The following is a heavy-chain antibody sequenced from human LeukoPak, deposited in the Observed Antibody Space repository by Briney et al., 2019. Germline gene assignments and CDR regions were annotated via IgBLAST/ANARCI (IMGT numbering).Heavy chain of an antibody. D-gene: IGHD3-16*01. CDR2: MNPNSGNT. Sequence: ASVKVSCKASGYTFTSYDINWVRQATGQGLEWMGWMNPNSGNTGYAQKFQGRVTITRNTSISTAYMELSSLRSEDTAVYYCARGYVTYPNCYYMDVWGKGTTVTVSS. CDR1: GYTFTSYD. J-gene: IGHJ6*03. V-gene: IGHV1-8*03. CDR3: ARGYVTYPNCYYMDV.